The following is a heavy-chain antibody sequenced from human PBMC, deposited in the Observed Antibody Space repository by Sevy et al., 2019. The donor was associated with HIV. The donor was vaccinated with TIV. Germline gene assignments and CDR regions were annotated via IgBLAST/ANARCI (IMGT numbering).Heavy chain of an antibody. Sequence: GGSLRLSCAASGFTFSSYWMSWVRQAPGKGLEWVANIKQDGSEKYYVDSVKGRLTISRDNAKNSLYLQMNSLRAEDTAVYYCARDSSGYYPNWFDPWGQGTLVTVSS. D-gene: IGHD3-22*01. CDR2: IKQDGSEK. CDR1: GFTFSSYW. J-gene: IGHJ5*02. V-gene: IGHV3-7*01. CDR3: ARDSSGYYPNWFDP.